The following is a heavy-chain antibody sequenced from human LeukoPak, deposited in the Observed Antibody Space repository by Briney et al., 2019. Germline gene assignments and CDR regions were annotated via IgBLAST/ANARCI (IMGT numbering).Heavy chain of an antibody. V-gene: IGHV4-61*01. J-gene: IGHJ6*02. D-gene: IGHD1/OR15-1a*01. CDR1: GGSVSSASYY. Sequence: PSETLSLTCTVSGGSVSSASYYWSWIQQPPGKGLEWIGYIYYNGSTNYNPSLKSRVTIILDTSKNQFSLKLSSVTAADTAVYYCAREIIETTTFRFRHYSYYYGLDVWGQGTALTVSS. CDR3: AREIIETTTFRFRHYSYYYGLDV. CDR2: IYYNGST.